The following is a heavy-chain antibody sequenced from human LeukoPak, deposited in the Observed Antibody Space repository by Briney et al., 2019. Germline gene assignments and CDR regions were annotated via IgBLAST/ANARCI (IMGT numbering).Heavy chain of an antibody. CDR2: IIPILGIA. CDR3: AIQPWGSGNNWYFDL. CDR1: GGTFSSYA. J-gene: IGHJ2*01. D-gene: IGHD7-27*01. Sequence: ASVKVSCKASGGTFSSYAISWVRQAPGQGLEWMGRIIPILGIADYAQKFQGRVTMTRDTSISTAYVELSSLTSDDTAVYYCAIQPWGSGNNWYFDLWGRGTLVTVSS. V-gene: IGHV1-69*04.